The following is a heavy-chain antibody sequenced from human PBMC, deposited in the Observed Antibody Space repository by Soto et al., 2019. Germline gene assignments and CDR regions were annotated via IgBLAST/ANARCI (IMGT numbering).Heavy chain of an antibody. CDR1: GGTFSSYT. J-gene: IGHJ6*02. D-gene: IGHD2-2*01. CDR2: IIPILGIA. Sequence: QVQLVQSGAEVKKPGSSVKVSCKASGGTFSSYTISWVRQAPGQGLEWMGRIIPILGIANYAQKFQGRVTITADKSTSTAYMELSSLRSEDTAVYYCAFVPAVSYYYYGMDVWGQGTTVTVSS. CDR3: AFVPAVSYYYYGMDV. V-gene: IGHV1-69*02.